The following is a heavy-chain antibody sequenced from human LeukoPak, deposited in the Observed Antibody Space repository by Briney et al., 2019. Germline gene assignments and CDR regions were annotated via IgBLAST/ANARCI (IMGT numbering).Heavy chain of an antibody. J-gene: IGHJ4*02. CDR3: GKTTVGYSSGQKPAWPVDY. CDR2: MSGNGANT. V-gene: IGHV3-23*01. Sequence: PGRSLRLSCAASGFAFSNYVMHWVRQAPGMGLEYVSAMSGNGANTYYADSVKGRFTISRDNSRNTVYLQINSLRAEDTAVYYCGKTTVGYSSGQKPAWPVDYWGQGTLVTVSS. CDR1: GFAFSNYV. D-gene: IGHD5-18*01.